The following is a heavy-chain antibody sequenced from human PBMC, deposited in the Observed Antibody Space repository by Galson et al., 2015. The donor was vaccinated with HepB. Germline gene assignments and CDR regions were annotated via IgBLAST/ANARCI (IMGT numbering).Heavy chain of an antibody. D-gene: IGHD3-3*01. CDR2: INHSGST. V-gene: IGHV4-34*01. Sequence: SETLSLTCAVYGGSFSGYYWSWIRQPPGKGLEWIGEINHSGSTNYNPPLKSRVTISVDTSKNQFSLKLSSVTAADTAVYYCARGNLRFLKSGGQQLQDDAFDIWGQGTMVTVSS. J-gene: IGHJ3*02. CDR3: ARGNLRFLKSGGQQLQDDAFDI. CDR1: GGSFSGYY.